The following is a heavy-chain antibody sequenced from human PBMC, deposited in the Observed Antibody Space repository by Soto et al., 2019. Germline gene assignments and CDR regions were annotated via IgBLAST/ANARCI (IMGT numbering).Heavy chain of an antibody. V-gene: IGHV1-3*01. CDR2: INAGDGDT. Sequence: QVQLVQSGPEVKKPGASVKISCKASGYTFTSYAMHWVRQAPGQRLEWMGWINAGDGDTKYSQTFQDRATITRDTSASTAYMQLSSLRSEDTAVYYCARWRSCHSDSLIDYWGQGTLVTVSS. D-gene: IGHD3-16*01. CDR1: GYTFTSYA. CDR3: ARWRSCHSDSLIDY. J-gene: IGHJ4*02.